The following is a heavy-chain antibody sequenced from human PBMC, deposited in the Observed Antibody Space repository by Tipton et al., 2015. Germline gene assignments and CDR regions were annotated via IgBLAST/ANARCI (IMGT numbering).Heavy chain of an antibody. V-gene: IGHV4-30-4*01. CDR1: GASMRNDNYY. D-gene: IGHD3-22*01. J-gene: IGHJ2*01. CDR3: ARDRYYHSRGMDYWYFDL. Sequence: TLSLTCTVSGASMRNDNYYWTWIRQPPGKGLEWIGYIYDGVFTFYNPSLESRVNISDDASKNQFSLDLNSVTAADTAVYYCARDRYYHSRGMDYWYFDLWGRGTLVTVSS. CDR2: IYDGVFT.